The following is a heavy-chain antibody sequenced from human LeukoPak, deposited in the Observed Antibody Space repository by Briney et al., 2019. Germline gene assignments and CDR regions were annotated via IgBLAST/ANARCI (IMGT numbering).Heavy chain of an antibody. CDR2: IHYSGNT. Sequence: SETLSLTCTVSGGSISSSYWSWIRQPPGKGLEWVGHIHYSGNTNYTPTLKNRLTMSVDTSKNQFSLKLSSVTAANTAVYYCVRGYYDSSGSSNTFDIWGQGTMVTVSS. CDR3: VRGYYDSSGSSNTFDI. D-gene: IGHD3-22*01. J-gene: IGHJ3*02. V-gene: IGHV4-59*01. CDR1: GGSISSSY.